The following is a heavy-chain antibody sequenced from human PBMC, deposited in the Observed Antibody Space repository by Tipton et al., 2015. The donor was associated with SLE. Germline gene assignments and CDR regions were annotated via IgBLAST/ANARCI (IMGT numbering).Heavy chain of an antibody. Sequence: QLVQSGAEVKRPGASVKVSCKASGYTFTTYDIFWVRQATGQGLEWMGWINPNTDNTGYARKFQGRVTMTRDTSISTAYMELSSLRSEDTAVYYCARERERRYCSGVSCSTHYYGMDVWGQGTTVTVSS. CDR1: GYTFTTYD. J-gene: IGHJ6*02. CDR2: INPNTDNT. CDR3: ARERERRYCSGVSCSTHYYGMDV. D-gene: IGHD2-15*01. V-gene: IGHV1-8*01.